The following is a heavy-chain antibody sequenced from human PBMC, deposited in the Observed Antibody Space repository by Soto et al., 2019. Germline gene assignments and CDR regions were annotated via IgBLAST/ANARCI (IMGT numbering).Heavy chain of an antibody. Sequence: QVQLVQSGAEVKKPGSSVKVSCKASGGTFSSYTISWVRQAPGQGLEWMGRIIPILGIANYAQKFQGRVTITGDKSTSTAYMELSSLRSEDTAVYYCARSRSKWELPVDYGMDVWGQGTTVTVSS. CDR3: ARSRSKWELPVDYGMDV. J-gene: IGHJ6*02. CDR1: GGTFSSYT. V-gene: IGHV1-69*02. CDR2: IIPILGIA. D-gene: IGHD1-26*01.